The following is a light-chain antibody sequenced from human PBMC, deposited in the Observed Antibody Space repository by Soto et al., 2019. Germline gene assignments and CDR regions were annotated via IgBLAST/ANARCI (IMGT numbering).Light chain of an antibody. Sequence: EIVLTQSPGTLALSPGERATLYCRASQSVSRSYLAWYQQKPGQAPRLLIDGASNRATGIPDRFSGSGSGTDFTLTISRLEPEDFAVYHCQQYDSSPWTFGQGTKVEIK. V-gene: IGKV3-20*01. CDR1: QSVSRSY. J-gene: IGKJ1*01. CDR3: QQYDSSPWT. CDR2: GAS.